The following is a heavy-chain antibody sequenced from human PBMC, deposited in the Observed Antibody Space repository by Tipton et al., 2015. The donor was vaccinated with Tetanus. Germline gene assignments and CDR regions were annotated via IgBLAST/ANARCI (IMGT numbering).Heavy chain of an antibody. Sequence: QLVQSGAEVKKPGASVKVSCKASGYTFTGYYIYWVRQAPGQGLEWMGWIDPNSGGTVYAQKFQGRVTMTRDTSISTAYMGLRSLRSADTAVYYCARDRGDYIYSGMDVWGPGTTVTVS. J-gene: IGHJ6*02. CDR2: IDPNSGGT. V-gene: IGHV1-2*02. CDR3: ARDRGDYIYSGMDV. CDR1: GYTFTGYY. D-gene: IGHD3-22*01.